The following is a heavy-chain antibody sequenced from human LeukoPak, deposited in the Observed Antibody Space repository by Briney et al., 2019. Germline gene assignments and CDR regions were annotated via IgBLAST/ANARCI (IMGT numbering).Heavy chain of an antibody. V-gene: IGHV3-7*01. CDR2: IKQDGSEK. Sequence: GGSLRLSCAASGFTFSSYWMSWVRQAPGKGLEWVANIKQDGSEKYYVDSVKGRFTISRDNAKNSLYLQMNSLGAEDTAVYYCARDDYCGGDCYSTDYWGQGTLVTVSS. J-gene: IGHJ4*02. D-gene: IGHD2-21*02. CDR3: ARDDYCGGDCYSTDY. CDR1: GFTFSSYW.